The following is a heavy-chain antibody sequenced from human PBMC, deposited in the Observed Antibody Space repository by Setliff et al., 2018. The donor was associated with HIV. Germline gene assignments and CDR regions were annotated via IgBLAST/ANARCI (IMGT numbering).Heavy chain of an antibody. V-gene: IGHV3-53*01. Sequence: VGSLRLSCAVSGFTVSANYMHWVRQAPGKGLEWLSIIYMAGNTYYADSVRGRFTISRDNSKNTLYLEMNSLKVEDTAVYYCVRSFQGGCFDSWGQGTQVTVSS. J-gene: IGHJ4*03. CDR2: IYMAGNT. CDR3: VRSFQGGCFDS. CDR1: GFTVSANY.